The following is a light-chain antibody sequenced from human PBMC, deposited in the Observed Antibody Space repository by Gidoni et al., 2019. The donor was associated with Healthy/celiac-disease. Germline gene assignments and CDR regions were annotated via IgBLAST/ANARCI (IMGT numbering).Light chain of an antibody. J-gene: IGKJ2*01. V-gene: IGKV3-11*01. Sequence: EIVLTQSPATLPLSPGERATLSCRASQSASSYLAWYQQKPGQAPRLLIYDASNRATGIPARFSGSGSGTDFTLTISSLEPEDFAVYYCQQRSNWPLYTFGQGTKLEIK. CDR3: QQRSNWPLYT. CDR2: DAS. CDR1: QSASSY.